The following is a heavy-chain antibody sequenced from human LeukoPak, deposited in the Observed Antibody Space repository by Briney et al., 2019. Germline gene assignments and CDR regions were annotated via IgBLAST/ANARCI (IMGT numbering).Heavy chain of an antibody. CDR1: GYTFTSYA. Sequence: ASVKVSCEASGYTFTSYAMNWVRQAPGQGLEWMGWINTNTGNPMYAQGFTGRFVFSVDTSVSTGYLQISSLKAEDTAVFYCARGVVPAVTETDALDIWGQGTIVTVSS. J-gene: IGHJ3*02. V-gene: IGHV7-4-1*02. CDR3: ARGVVPAVTETDALDI. CDR2: INTNTGNP. D-gene: IGHD2-2*01.